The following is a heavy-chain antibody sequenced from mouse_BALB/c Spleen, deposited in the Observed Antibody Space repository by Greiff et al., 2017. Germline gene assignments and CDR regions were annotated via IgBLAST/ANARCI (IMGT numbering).Heavy chain of an antibody. Sequence: EVQRVESGGGLVKPGGSLKLSCAASGFTFSDYYMYWVRQTPEKRLEWVATISDGGSYTYYPDSVKGRFTISRDNAKNNLYLQMSSLKSEDTAMYYCARDRTPYYYGSSYVGFAYWGQGTLVTVSA. V-gene: IGHV5-4*02. CDR3: ARDRTPYYYGSSYVGFAY. CDR1: GFTFSDYY. CDR2: ISDGGSYT. J-gene: IGHJ3*01. D-gene: IGHD1-1*01.